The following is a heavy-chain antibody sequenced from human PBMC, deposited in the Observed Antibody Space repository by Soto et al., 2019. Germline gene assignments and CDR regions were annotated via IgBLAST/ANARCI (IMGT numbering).Heavy chain of an antibody. J-gene: IGHJ4*02. V-gene: IGHV3-23*01. D-gene: IGHD6-13*01. CDR2: ISGSGGST. CDR1: GFTFSSYA. CDR3: AKDLIGSRWVFDY. Sequence: PGGSLRLSCAASGFTFSSYAMSWVRQAPGKGLEWVSAISGSGGSTYYADSVKGRFTISRDNSKNTLYLQMNSLRAEDTAVYYWAKDLIGSRWVFDYWGQGTLVTVSS.